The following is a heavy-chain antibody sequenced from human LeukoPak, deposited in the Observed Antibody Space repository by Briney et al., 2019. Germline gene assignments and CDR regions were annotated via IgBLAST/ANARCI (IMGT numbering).Heavy chain of an antibody. J-gene: IGHJ4*02. CDR2: ISYDGSNK. CDR3: ARDLGYYGSGSYLRD. V-gene: IGHV3-30*04. Sequence: GGSLRLSCSASGFTFSSYAMHWVRQAPGKGLAWVAGISYDGSNKYYADSVKGPFTISRDNSKTTLYLQMNSLRAEDTAVYYCARDLGYYGSGSYLRDWGQGTLVTVSS. CDR1: GFTFSSYA. D-gene: IGHD3-10*01.